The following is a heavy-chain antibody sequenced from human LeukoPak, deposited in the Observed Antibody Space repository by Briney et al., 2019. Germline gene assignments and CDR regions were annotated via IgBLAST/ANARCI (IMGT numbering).Heavy chain of an antibody. V-gene: IGHV4-38-2*01. J-gene: IGHJ4*02. CDR1: GYSISRDYY. Sequence: SETLSLTCAVSGYSISRDYYWGWLRQPPGKGLEWIGSRYHSGSTYYNPSLESRVTISLDKSKNQFSLKLSSVTAADTAVYYCARQGEMPTIKPFDYWGQGTLVTVSS. CDR3: ARQGEMPTIKPFDY. D-gene: IGHD5-24*01. CDR2: RYHSGST.